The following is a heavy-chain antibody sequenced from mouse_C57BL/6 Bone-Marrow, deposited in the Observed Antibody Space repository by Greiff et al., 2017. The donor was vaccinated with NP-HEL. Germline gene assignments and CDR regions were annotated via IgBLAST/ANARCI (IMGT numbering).Heavy chain of an antibody. CDR3: APGYYGTY. CDR1: GFNIKNTY. D-gene: IGHD1-1*01. Sequence: EVQRVESVAELVRPGASVKLSCTASGFNIKNTYMHWVKQRPEQGLEWIGRIDPANGNTTYAPTFPGQATITADTSSNTAYRQRSSLTSEDSAIYYCAPGYYGTYWGQGTLVTVSA. CDR2: IDPANGNT. J-gene: IGHJ3*01. V-gene: IGHV14-3*01.